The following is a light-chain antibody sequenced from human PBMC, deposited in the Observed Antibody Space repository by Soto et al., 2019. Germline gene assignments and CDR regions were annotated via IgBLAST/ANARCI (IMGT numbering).Light chain of an antibody. V-gene: IGKV1-39*01. J-gene: IGKJ5*01. CDR2: GAS. CDR1: QPISNY. Sequence: DVKMTQSPSCLSASVGDSVTITCRASQPISNYVKWYQQKAGEAPKVLIFGASSLQTGVPSKFSGSGDGTDFTLIINNLHPDDFATYYCQQTHAVPRTFGQGTRLEIK. CDR3: QQTHAVPRT.